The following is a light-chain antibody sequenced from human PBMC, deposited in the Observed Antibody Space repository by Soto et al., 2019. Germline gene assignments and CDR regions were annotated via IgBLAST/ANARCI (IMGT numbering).Light chain of an antibody. CDR3: QQCNDWPWT. V-gene: IGKV3-15*01. CDR2: DAS. J-gene: IGKJ1*01. CDR1: QSVRNN. Sequence: EIVMTQSPGTLSVSPGERVTLSCRASQSVRNNLAWYQQTPGQGPRLLIYDASTRATGIPARFSGSGSGTEFTLTISSLQSEDFAVYYCQQCNDWPWTFGQGTKVEIK.